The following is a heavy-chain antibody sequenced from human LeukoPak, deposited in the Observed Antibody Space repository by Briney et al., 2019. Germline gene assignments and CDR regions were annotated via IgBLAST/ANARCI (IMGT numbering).Heavy chain of an antibody. D-gene: IGHD2-21*01. V-gene: IGHV5-51*01. CDR3: ARGFHWFDL. CDR2: ISPGYSHT. CDR1: GYTFTNYW. J-gene: IGHJ5*02. Sequence: GESLKISCKGPGYTFTNYWIGWVRQMPGKGLEWMGIISPGYSHTRYSPSFQCQVTISADKSINTASLQWSSLKASDTAMYYCARGFHWFDLWGQGTLVTVPS.